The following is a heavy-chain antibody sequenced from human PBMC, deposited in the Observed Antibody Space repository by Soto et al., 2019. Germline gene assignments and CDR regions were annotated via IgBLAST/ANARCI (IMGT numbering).Heavy chain of an antibody. D-gene: IGHD1-26*01. J-gene: IGHJ4*02. Sequence: ASVKVSSKASGYSFTSLDINWVRQTAGQGLEWMGWMEPSSGKTGYAQKFHDRVTMTSDTSINTAYMELTTLTSDDTAFYYCARGVTAGVDYWGQGTLVTVSS. CDR3: ARGVTAGVDY. CDR1: GYSFTSLD. CDR2: MEPSSGKT. V-gene: IGHV1-8*01.